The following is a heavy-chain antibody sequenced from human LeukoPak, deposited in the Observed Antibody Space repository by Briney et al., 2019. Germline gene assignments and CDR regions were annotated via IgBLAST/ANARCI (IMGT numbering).Heavy chain of an antibody. CDR1: GFTFSSYA. J-gene: IGHJ6*02. Sequence: GGSLRLSCAASGFTFSSYAMSWVRQAPVKGLEWVSAISGSGGSTYYADSVKGRFTISRDNSKNTLYLQMNSLRAEDTAVYYCAIQHSSGWYGYYYYGMDVWGQGTTVTVSS. D-gene: IGHD6-19*01. CDR3: AIQHSSGWYGYYYYGMDV. CDR2: ISGSGGST. V-gene: IGHV3-23*01.